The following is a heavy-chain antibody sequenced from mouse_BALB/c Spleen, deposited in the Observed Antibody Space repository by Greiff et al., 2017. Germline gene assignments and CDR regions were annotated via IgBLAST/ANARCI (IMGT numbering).Heavy chain of an antibody. V-gene: IGHV1-54*01. CDR3: ARSSLTTVGDTYGYYYAMDY. CDR2: INPGSGGT. D-gene: IGHD1-1*01. Sequence: QVQLQQSGAELVRPGTSVKVSCKASGYAFTNYLLEWVKQRPGPGLEWIGVINPGSGGTNYNEKFKGKATLTADKSSSTAYMQLSSLTSDDSAVYFCARSSLTTVGDTYGYYYAMDYWGQGTSVTVSS. J-gene: IGHJ4*01. CDR1: GYAFTNYL.